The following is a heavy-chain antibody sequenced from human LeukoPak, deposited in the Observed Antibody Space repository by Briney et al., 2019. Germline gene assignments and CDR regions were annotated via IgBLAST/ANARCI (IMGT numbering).Heavy chain of an antibody. CDR1: GGSFSGYY. CDR2: INHSGST. CDR3: AREFRGYSYGYDY. D-gene: IGHD5-18*01. Sequence: KASETLSLTCAVYGGSFSGYYWSWIRQPPGKGLEWIGEINHSGSTNYNPSLKSRVTISVDTSKNQFSLKLSSVTAADTAVYYCAREFRGYSYGYDYWGQGTLVTVSS. V-gene: IGHV4-34*01. J-gene: IGHJ4*02.